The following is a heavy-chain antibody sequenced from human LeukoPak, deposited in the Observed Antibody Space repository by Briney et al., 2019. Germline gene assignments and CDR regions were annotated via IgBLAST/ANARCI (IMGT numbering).Heavy chain of an antibody. CDR3: ARDVGVPAADWFVP. D-gene: IGHD2-2*01. J-gene: IGHJ5*02. CDR2: IYTSGST. V-gene: IGHV4-4*07. Sequence: SETLSLTCAVSGGSFSSYYWSWIRQPAGKGLEWIGRIYTSGSTNYNPSLKSRVTMSVDTSKNQFSLKLSSVTAADTAVYYCARDVGVPAADWFVPWGQGTLVTVSS. CDR1: GGSFSSYY.